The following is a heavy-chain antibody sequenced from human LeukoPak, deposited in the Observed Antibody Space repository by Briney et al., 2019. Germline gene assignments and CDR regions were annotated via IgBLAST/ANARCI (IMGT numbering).Heavy chain of an antibody. CDR1: GFTFNNYW. D-gene: IGHD2-15*01. V-gene: IGHV3-74*01. CDR3: ARGCSPGNCYPPY. CDR2: LNSDGSST. J-gene: IGHJ4*02. Sequence: GGSLRLSCVASGFTFNNYWMHWVRHAPGKGLVWVSRLNSDGSSTSYADSVKGRFTISRDNAKNTLYLQMNSLRAEDTAVYYCARGCSPGNCYPPYWGQGTLVTVSS.